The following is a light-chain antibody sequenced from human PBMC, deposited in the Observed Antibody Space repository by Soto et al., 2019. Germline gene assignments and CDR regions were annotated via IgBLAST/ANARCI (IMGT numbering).Light chain of an antibody. J-gene: IGKJ1*01. Sequence: VLTQSPATLSLSPGKRATLSCRASQYINTRLAWYQHRPGQAPRLLIYQTSIRAAGIPARFSASGSGTDFTLTISDVQPEDFALYYCHQRQSWPRTFGQGTKVDIK. CDR2: QTS. CDR3: HQRQSWPRT. V-gene: IGKV3-11*01. CDR1: QYINTR.